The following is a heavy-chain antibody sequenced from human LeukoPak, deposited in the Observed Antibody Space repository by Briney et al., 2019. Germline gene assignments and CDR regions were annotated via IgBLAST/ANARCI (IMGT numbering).Heavy chain of an antibody. V-gene: IGHV4-30-2*05. Sequence: SQTLSLTCTVSGGSISSGGHSWSWIRQPPGKGLEWIGYIYHSGSGSTYYNPSLKSRVTISVDTSKNQFSLKLSSVTAADTAVYYCASRVYYYGSGGFDCWGQGTLVTVSS. J-gene: IGHJ4*02. CDR1: GGSISSGGHS. CDR3: ASRVYYYGSGGFDC. CDR2: IYHSGSGST. D-gene: IGHD3-10*01.